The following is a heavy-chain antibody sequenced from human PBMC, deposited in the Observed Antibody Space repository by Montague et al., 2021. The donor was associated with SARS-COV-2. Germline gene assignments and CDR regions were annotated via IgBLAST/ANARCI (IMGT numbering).Heavy chain of an antibody. D-gene: IGHD3-22*01. V-gene: IGHV2-5*02. CDR3: VYSTKPRRSGSCYGSRCYHFDS. CDR1: GFSLSTSGVG. Sequence: PALVKPTQTLTLTCTFSGFSLSTSGVGVAWIRQPPGKALEWLAIIYWDDDRRYSPSLESGLTITKDTPKNQVVLTMTDMDPGDTATYYCVYSTKPRRSGSCYGSRCYHFDSWGQGALVTASS. CDR2: IYWDDDR. J-gene: IGHJ4*02.